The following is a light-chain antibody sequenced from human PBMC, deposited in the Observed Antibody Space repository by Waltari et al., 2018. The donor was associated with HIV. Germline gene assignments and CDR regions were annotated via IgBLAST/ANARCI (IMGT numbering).Light chain of an antibody. J-gene: IGLJ2*01. CDR2: GNT. CDR3: QSYDSSLSGVV. Sequence: QRVTISCTGSSSNIGAGYDVHWYQNLPGTAPKLLIYGNTNRPSGVPDRFSGSKSGTSASLAITGLQAEDEADYYCQSYDSSLSGVVFGGGTKLTVL. CDR1: SSNIGAGYD. V-gene: IGLV1-40*01.